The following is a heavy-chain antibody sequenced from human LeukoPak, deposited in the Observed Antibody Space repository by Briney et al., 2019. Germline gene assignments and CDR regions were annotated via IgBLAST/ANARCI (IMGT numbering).Heavy chain of an antibody. V-gene: IGHV4-59*01. CDR2: IYYSGST. CDR1: GGSISSYY. D-gene: IGHD1/OR15-1a*01. J-gene: IGHJ4*02. CDR3: TRQQAGSFDY. Sequence: SETLSLTCTVSGGSISSYYWSWIRQPPGKGLEWIGYIYYSGSTNYNPSLKSRVTISVDTSKNQFSLKLSSVTAADTAVYYCTRQQAGSFDYWGQGILVTVSS.